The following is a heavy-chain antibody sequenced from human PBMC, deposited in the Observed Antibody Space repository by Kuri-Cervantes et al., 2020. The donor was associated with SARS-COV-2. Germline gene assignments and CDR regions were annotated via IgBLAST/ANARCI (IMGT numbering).Heavy chain of an antibody. Sequence: SVKVSCKASGYAFTTYGITWVRQAPGQGLEWMGWISGYNDNTKYAQKLQGRVIMTTDTSTNTAYMELRSLRSDDTAVYYCARDPNVNAHATEGYWFEPWGQGTLVTVSS. CDR3: ARDPNVNAHATEGYWFEP. V-gene: IGHV1-18*01. CDR2: ISGYNDNT. D-gene: IGHD2-2*01. J-gene: IGHJ5*02. CDR1: GYAFTTYG.